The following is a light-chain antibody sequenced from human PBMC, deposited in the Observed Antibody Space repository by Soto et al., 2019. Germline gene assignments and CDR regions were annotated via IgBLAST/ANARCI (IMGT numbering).Light chain of an antibody. V-gene: IGKV3-11*01. CDR3: QHRTNWEYT. J-gene: IGKJ2*01. Sequence: EIVLTQSPATLYLSPGERATLSCRASQSVSSSLAWYQQKPGQAPRLLIYGASKRAPGIPVRFSASGSGTDFTLTISSLEPEDFAVYSCQHRTNWEYTFGQGTKLEIK. CDR1: QSVSSS. CDR2: GAS.